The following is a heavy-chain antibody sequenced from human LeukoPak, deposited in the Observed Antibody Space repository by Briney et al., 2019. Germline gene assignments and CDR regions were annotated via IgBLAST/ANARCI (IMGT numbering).Heavy chain of an antibody. CDR3: ARVRGYSSSWFIDY. CDR1: GFTFSSYW. CDR2: INSDGSST. D-gene: IGHD6-13*01. J-gene: IGHJ4*02. V-gene: IGHV3-74*01. Sequence: GGSLRLSCAASGFTFSSYWMHWVRQAPGKGLVWVSRINSDGSSTSYADSVKGRFTISRDNAKNTLYLQMNSLRAEDTAVYYCARVRGYSSSWFIDYWGQGTLVTASS.